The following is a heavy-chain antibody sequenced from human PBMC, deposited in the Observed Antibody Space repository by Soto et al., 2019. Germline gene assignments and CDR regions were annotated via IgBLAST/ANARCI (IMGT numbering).Heavy chain of an antibody. D-gene: IGHD2-2*01. V-gene: IGHV4-59*12. Sequence: SETLSLTCTVSGGSISSYYWSWIRQPPGKGLEWIGYIYYSGSTYYNPSLKSRVTISVDTSKNQFSLKLSSVTAADTAVYYCARDGRYCSSTSCYDLGLDPWGQGTLVTVSS. CDR2: IYYSGST. CDR1: GGSISSYY. CDR3: ARDGRYCSSTSCYDLGLDP. J-gene: IGHJ5*02.